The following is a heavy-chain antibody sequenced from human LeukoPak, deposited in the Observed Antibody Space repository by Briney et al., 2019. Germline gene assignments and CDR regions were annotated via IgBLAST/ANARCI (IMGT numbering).Heavy chain of an antibody. V-gene: IGHV1-2*04. CDR1: GYTFTGYF. D-gene: IGHD6-19*01. CDR3: ARGAVAGTDLSGVDY. J-gene: IGHJ4*02. Sequence: ASVKVSCKASGYTFTGYFMHWVRQAPGQGLEWMGWINPNSGGTNYAQKFQGWVTMTRDTSISTAYMELSRLRSDDTAVYYCARGAVAGTDLSGVDYWGQGTLVTVSS. CDR2: INPNSGGT.